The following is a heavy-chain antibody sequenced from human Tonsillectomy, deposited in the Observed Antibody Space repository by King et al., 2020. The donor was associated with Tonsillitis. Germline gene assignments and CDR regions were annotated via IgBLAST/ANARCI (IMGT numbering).Heavy chain of an antibody. CDR3: AKEMTGGSFEI. Sequence: VQLVESGGGVVQPGGSLSLPCAAPGFTFSGYGMPWVRQAPAKGLEWVTFIRYDGSTKNYADSVKGRFTISRDNSKNTLYLQMNSLRVEDTAVYYCAKEMTGGSFEIGGQGTMVTVSS. J-gene: IGHJ3*02. D-gene: IGHD3-9*01. CDR2: IRYDGSTK. V-gene: IGHV3-30*02. CDR1: GFTFSGYG.